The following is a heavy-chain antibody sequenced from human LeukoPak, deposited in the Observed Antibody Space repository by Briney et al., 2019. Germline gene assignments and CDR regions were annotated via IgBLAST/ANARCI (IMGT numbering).Heavy chain of an antibody. CDR2: ISYDGSNK. CDR1: GFTFSSYG. CDR3: AKPGRRGAPTHFDY. D-gene: IGHD3-10*01. V-gene: IGHV3-30*18. Sequence: GRSLRLSCAASGFTFSSYGMHWVRQAPGKGLEWVAVISYDGSNKYYADSVKGRFTIPRDNSKNTLYLQMNSLRAEDTAVYYCAKPGRRGAPTHFDYWGQGTLVTVSS. J-gene: IGHJ4*02.